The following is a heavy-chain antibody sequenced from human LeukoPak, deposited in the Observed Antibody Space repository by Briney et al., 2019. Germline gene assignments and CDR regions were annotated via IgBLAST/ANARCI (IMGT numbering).Heavy chain of an antibody. Sequence: SETLSLTCTVSGGSISSYYWSWIRQPPGKVLEWIGYIYYSGSTNYNPSLKSRVTISVDTSKNQFSLELSSVTAADTAVYYCARDPRSGWFDPWGQGTLVTVSS. D-gene: IGHD3-3*01. V-gene: IGHV4-59*01. J-gene: IGHJ5*02. CDR2: IYYSGST. CDR3: ARDPRSGWFDP. CDR1: GGSISSYY.